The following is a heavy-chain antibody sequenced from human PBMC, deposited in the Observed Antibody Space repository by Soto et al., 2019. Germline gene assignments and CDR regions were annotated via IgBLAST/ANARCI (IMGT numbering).Heavy chain of an antibody. CDR1: GGSISSSSYY. Sequence: QLQLQESGPGLVKPSETLSLTCTVSGGSISSSSYYWGWIRQPPGKGLEWIGSIYYSGSTYYNPSLNDRVTISVDTSKNQFSLKLSSVTAADTAVYYCARHHLYDSSGYSFDYWGQGTLVTVSS. CDR2: IYYSGST. J-gene: IGHJ4*02. D-gene: IGHD3-22*01. V-gene: IGHV4-39*01. CDR3: ARHHLYDSSGYSFDY.